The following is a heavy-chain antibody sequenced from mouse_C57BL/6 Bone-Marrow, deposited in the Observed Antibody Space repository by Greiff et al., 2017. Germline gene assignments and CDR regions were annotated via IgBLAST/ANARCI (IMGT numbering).Heavy chain of an antibody. D-gene: IGHD4-1*01. V-gene: IGHV5-6*01. CDR3: ARRTGTDYCDY. CDR1: GFTFSSYG. Sequence: EVQLVESGGDLVKPGGSLKLSCAASGFTFSSYGMSWVRQTPDKRLEWVATISSGGSYTYYPDSVKGRFTISRDNAKNTLYLQMSSLKSEDTAMYYCARRTGTDYCDYWGQGTTLTVSS. CDR2: ISSGGSYT. J-gene: IGHJ2*01.